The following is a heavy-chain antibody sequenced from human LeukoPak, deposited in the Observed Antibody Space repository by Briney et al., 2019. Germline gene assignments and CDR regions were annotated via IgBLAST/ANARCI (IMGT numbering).Heavy chain of an antibody. CDR1: GGSISSYY. D-gene: IGHD3-3*01. V-gene: IGHV4-59*01. CDR3: ARARNYDFWSGYLFDP. J-gene: IGHJ5*02. Sequence: SEALSLTCTVSGGSISSYYWSWIRQPAGKGLEWIGYIYYSGSTNYNPSLKSRVTISVDTSKNQFSLKLSSVTAADTAVYYCARARNYDFWSGYLFDPWGQGTLVTVSS. CDR2: IYYSGST.